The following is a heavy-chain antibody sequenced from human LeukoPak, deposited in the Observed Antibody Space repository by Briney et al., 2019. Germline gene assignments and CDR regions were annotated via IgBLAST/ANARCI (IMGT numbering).Heavy chain of an antibody. CDR3: ARDYSSSDYYGMDV. J-gene: IGHJ6*02. D-gene: IGHD6-6*01. CDR1: GYTFTGYY. V-gene: IGHV1-2*04. CDR2: INPNSGGT. Sequence: ASVKVSCKASGYTFTGYYMHWVRQAPGQGLEWTGWINPNSGGTNYAQKFQGWVTMTRDTSISTAYMELSRLRSDDTAVYYCARDYSSSDYYGMDVWGQGTTVTVSS.